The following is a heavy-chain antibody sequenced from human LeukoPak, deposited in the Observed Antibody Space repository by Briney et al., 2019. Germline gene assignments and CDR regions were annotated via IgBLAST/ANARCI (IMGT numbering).Heavy chain of an antibody. V-gene: IGHV1-18*01. CDR1: GYTFTSYG. D-gene: IGHD3-10*01. Sequence: ASVKVSCKASGYTFTSYGISWVRQAPGQGLEWMGWISAYNGNTNYAQKLQGSVTMTTDTSTSTAYMELRSLRSDDTAVYYCARDENYGSGSYYNLWGQGTLVTVSS. CDR3: ARDENYGSGSYYNL. CDR2: ISAYNGNT. J-gene: IGHJ5*02.